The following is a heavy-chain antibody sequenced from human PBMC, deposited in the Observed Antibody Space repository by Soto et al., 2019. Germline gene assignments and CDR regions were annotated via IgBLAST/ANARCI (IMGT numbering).Heavy chain of an antibody. J-gene: IGHJ6*02. Sequence: SPRPSCAASRFTFSTDVMHWDRHAPRQGPEWVAVISYDGSNKNYADSVRGRFTISRDNSKNTLFLQMNSIRPEDKAVYDCAQDEYQLIRRCYGFDVCGQGTMVTVSS. CDR3: AQDEYQLIRRCYGFDV. CDR1: RFTFSTDV. V-gene: IGHV3-30*18. D-gene: IGHD2-2*01. CDR2: ISYDGSNK.